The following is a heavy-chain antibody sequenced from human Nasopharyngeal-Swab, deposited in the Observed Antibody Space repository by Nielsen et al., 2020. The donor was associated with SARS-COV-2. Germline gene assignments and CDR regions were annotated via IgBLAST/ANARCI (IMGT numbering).Heavy chain of an antibody. V-gene: IGHV5-51*01. CDR1: GYSFTSYW. CDR2: IYSGDSDT. Sequence: GESLKISCKGSGYSFTSYWIGWVRQMPGKGLEWMGIIYSGDSDTRYSPSFQGQVTISADKSISTAYLQWSSLKASDTAMYYCARQGRRYYYYYGMDVWGQGTTVTVSS. CDR3: ARQGRRYYYYYGMDV. J-gene: IGHJ6*02.